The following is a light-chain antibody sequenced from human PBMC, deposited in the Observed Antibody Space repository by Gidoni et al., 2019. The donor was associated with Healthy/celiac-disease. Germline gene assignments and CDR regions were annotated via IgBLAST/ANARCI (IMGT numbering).Light chain of an antibody. V-gene: IGKV3-15*01. CDR3: QQYNNWPLPT. J-gene: IGKJ4*01. CDR1: QSVSSN. CDR2: GAS. Sequence: EIVMTQSPATLSVSPGERATLSCRASQSVSSNLAWYQQKPGQAPRLLIYGASTRATGIPARFSGSGSGTGFTLTISSLQSEDFAVYYCQQYNNWPLPTFGGGTKVEIK.